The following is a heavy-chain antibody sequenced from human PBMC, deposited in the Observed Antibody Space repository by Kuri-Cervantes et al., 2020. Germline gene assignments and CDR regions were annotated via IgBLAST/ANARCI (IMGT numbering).Heavy chain of an antibody. J-gene: IGHJ5*02. CDR2: INAHNGNT. Sequence: ASVKVSCKASGYTFSTYGINWVRQAPGQGLEWMGWINAHNGNTKYTQKVQGRVTITTDESTSTAYMELSSLRSEDTAVYYCARELEIMITTPHWFDPWGQGTLVTVSS. CDR1: GYTFSTYG. D-gene: IGHD3-16*01. V-gene: IGHV1-18*01. CDR3: ARELEIMITTPHWFDP.